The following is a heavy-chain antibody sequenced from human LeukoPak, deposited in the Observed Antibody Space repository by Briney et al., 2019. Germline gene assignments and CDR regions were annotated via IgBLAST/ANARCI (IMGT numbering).Heavy chain of an antibody. CDR1: GFTFDDYA. V-gene: IGHV3-9*01. CDR2: ISWNSGSI. Sequence: GRSLRLSCAASGFTFDDYAMHWVRQAPGKGLEWVSGISWNSGSIGYADSMKGRFTISRDNAKNSLYLQMNSLRAEDTALYHCAKDIDGVVRAFDIWGQGTMVTVSS. CDR3: AKDIDGVVRAFDI. J-gene: IGHJ3*02. D-gene: IGHD4-23*01.